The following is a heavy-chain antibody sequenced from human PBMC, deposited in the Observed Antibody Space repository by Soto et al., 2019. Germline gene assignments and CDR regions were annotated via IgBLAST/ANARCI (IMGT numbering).Heavy chain of an antibody. CDR3: ARWVTMVRGEVVKVYNWFDP. CDR2: IYHSGST. V-gene: IGHV4-4*02. J-gene: IGHJ5*02. Sequence: PSETLSLTCAVSSGSISSSNWWSWVRQPPGKGLEWIGEIYHSGSTNYNPSLKSRVTISVDKSKNQFSLKLSSVTAADTAVYYCARWVTMVRGEVVKVYNWFDPWGQGTLVTVSS. CDR1: SGSISSSNW. D-gene: IGHD3-10*01.